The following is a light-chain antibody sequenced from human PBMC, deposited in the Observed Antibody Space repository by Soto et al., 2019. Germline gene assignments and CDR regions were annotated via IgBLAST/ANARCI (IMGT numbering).Light chain of an antibody. J-gene: IGKJ1*01. Sequence: DIQMTQSPSTLSASVGDRVTITCRASQSISGWLAWYQQKPGKAPKLLIYDVSSLESGVPSRFSRSGSGTEFTLAISSLQPDDFATYYCQQYNSYPWTFGQGTKVEI. CDR2: DVS. CDR3: QQYNSYPWT. CDR1: QSISGW. V-gene: IGKV1-5*01.